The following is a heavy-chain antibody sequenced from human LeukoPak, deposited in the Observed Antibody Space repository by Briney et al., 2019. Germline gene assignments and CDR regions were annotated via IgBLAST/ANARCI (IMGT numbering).Heavy chain of an antibody. CDR1: GYTFTGYY. V-gene: IGHV1-2*06. Sequence: ASVKVSCKASGYTFTGYYMHWVRQAPGQGLEWMGRINPNSGGTNYAQKFQGRVTISVDTSKNQFSLKLSSVTAADTAVYYCATSRDGYNLFDYWGQGTLVTVSS. D-gene: IGHD5-24*01. J-gene: IGHJ4*02. CDR3: ATSRDGYNLFDY. CDR2: INPNSGGT.